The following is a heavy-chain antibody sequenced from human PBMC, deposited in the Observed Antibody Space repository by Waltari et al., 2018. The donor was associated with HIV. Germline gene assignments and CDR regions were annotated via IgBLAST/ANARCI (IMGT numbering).Heavy chain of an antibody. CDR1: GGSISSGSYY. D-gene: IGHD2-2*01. Sequence: QVQLQASGPGLVKPSQTLSLTCTVSGGSISSGSYYWRWIRQPAGKGLEWIGRIYTSGSTNYNPSLKSRVTISVDTSKNQFSLKLSSVTAADTAVYYCATEGHIVVVPAASDAFDIWGQGTMVTVSS. J-gene: IGHJ3*02. CDR2: IYTSGST. CDR3: ATEGHIVVVPAASDAFDI. V-gene: IGHV4-61*02.